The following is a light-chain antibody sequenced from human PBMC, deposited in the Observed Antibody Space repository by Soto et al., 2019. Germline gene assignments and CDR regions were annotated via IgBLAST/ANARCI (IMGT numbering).Light chain of an antibody. Sequence: YALTQPASVSESPGKSITISCTGTSSDAGSYNFVSWYQQHPGKAPKVMIYEDSKRPSGVSNRFSGSKSGNTASLTISGLQAEDEADYYCCSYASSSTYWVFGGGTKLTVL. CDR3: CSYASSSTYWV. CDR1: SSDAGSYNF. V-gene: IGLV2-23*01. CDR2: EDS. J-gene: IGLJ3*02.